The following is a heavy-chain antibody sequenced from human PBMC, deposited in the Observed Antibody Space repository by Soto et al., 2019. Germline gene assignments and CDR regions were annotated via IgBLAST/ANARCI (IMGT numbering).Heavy chain of an antibody. CDR1: GGSFSGYY. J-gene: IGHJ5*02. V-gene: IGHV4-34*01. D-gene: IGHD6-6*01. Sequence: SETLSLTCAVYGGSFSGYYWSWIRQPPGKGLEWIGEINHSGSTNYNPSLKSRVTISVDTPKNQSSLKLSSVTAADTAVYYCARERGSIAARRWFDPWGQGTLVTVSS. CDR2: INHSGST. CDR3: ARERGSIAARRWFDP.